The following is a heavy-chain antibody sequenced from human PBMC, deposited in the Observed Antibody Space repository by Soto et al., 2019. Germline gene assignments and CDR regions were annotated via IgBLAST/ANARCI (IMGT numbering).Heavy chain of an antibody. CDR2: INPFNPTGTST. J-gene: IGHJ4*02. D-gene: IGHD6-13*01. CDR3: ARDLAAAEH. V-gene: IGHV1-46*01. CDR1: GYTFTNYY. Sequence: QVQLVQSGAEVKKPGASVKISCRASGYTFTNYYIHWVRQAPGQGLEWLGIINPFNPTGTSTNYAQRFQGTVTFTMDTSTSTVYMELSGMRSEDTALFYCARDLAAAEHWGQGNLVIVSS.